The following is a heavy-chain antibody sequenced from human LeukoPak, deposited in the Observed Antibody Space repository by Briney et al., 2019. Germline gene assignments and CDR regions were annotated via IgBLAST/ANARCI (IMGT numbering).Heavy chain of an antibody. CDR3: ARDLIKASYVETRFDY. CDR1: GGSISSYY. CDR2: IYHSGST. Sequence: SETLSLTCTVSGGSISSYYWSWIRQPPGKGLEWIGYIYHSGSTNYNPSLKSRATISEDTSKNQFSLKLSSVTAADTAVYYCARDLIKASYVETRFDYWGQGTLVTVSS. J-gene: IGHJ4*02. V-gene: IGHV4-59*01. D-gene: IGHD4-17*01.